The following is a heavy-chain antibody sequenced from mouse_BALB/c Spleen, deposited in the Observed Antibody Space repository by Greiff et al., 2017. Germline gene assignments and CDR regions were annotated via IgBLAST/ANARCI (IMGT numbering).Heavy chain of an antibody. CDR1: GYAFTSYY. D-gene: IGHD2-4*01. V-gene: IGHV1S56*01. Sequence: QVQLQQSGAELVKPGASVKLSCKASGYAFTSYYINWVRQRPEQGLEWIGWIFPGDGSTKYNEKFKGKATLTTDKSSSTAYMQLSRLTSEDSAVYCGAMEDYDDGFAYWGQGTLVTVSA. J-gene: IGHJ3*01. CDR3: AMEDYDDGFAY. CDR2: IFPGDGST.